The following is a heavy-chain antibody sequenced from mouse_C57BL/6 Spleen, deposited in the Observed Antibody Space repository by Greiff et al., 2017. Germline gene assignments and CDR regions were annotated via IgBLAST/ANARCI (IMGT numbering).Heavy chain of an antibody. Sequence: QVQLKQPGAELVRPGSSVKLSCKASGYTFTSYWMHWVKQRPIQGLEWIGNIDPSDSEPHYNQKFKDKATLTVDKSSSTAYMQLSSLTSEDSAVYYCARELFYAMDYWGQGTSVTVSS. CDR2: IDPSDSEP. J-gene: IGHJ4*01. V-gene: IGHV1-52*01. CDR1: GYTFTSYW. CDR3: ARELFYAMDY.